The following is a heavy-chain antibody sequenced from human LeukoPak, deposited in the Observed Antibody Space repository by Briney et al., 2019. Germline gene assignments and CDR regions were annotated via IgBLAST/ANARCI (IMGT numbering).Heavy chain of an antibody. D-gene: IGHD3-10*01. CDR1: EFTFSNYR. J-gene: IGHJ6*02. CDR3: ARRGLRSQSGKPYYGSDV. V-gene: IGHV3-7*01. Sequence: GGSLRLSCAASEFTFSNYRMSWVRQAPGKGLDWVANIKQDGRDKQYVESVKGRFTISRDNAKNSLYLQMNSLRAEDTAVYYCARRGLRSQSGKPYYGSDVWGQGTTVTVSS. CDR2: IKQDGRDK.